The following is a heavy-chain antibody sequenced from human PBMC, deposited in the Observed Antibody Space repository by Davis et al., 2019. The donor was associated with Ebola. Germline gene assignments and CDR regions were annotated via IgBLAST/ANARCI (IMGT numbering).Heavy chain of an antibody. CDR2: IYYSGST. V-gene: IGHV4-39*02. D-gene: IGHD5-12*01. J-gene: IGHJ6*02. CDR1: GGSISSRSYY. Sequence: SETLSLTCTVSGGSISSRSYYWGWIRQPPGKGLEWIGSIYYSGSTYYNPSLKSRVTISVDTSKNQFSLKLSSVTAADTAVYYCARGDKYGGYAPFYYYYYGMDVWGQGTTVTVSS. CDR3: ARGDKYGGYAPFYYYYYGMDV.